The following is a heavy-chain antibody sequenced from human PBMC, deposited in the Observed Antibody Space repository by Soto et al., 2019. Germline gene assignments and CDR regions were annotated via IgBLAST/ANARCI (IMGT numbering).Heavy chain of an antibody. V-gene: IGHV4-39*01. CDR1: GGSISSSSYY. Sequence: SETLSLACTVSGGSISSSSYYWGWIRQPPGKGLEWIGSIYYSGSTYYNPSLKSRVTISVDTSKNQFSLKLSSVTAADTAVYYCARHVSFIQARDGYCSSTSPRCLDYFDYWGQGTLVTVSS. J-gene: IGHJ4*02. CDR2: IYYSGST. D-gene: IGHD2-2*01. CDR3: ARHVSFIQARDGYCSSTSPRCLDYFDY.